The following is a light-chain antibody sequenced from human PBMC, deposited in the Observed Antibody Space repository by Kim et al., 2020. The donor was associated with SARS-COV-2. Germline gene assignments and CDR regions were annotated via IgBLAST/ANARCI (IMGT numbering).Light chain of an antibody. Sequence: DIVMTQSPDSLAVSLGERATINCKPSQSVLYSSNNKDCLAWYQQKPGQPPRLLIYWASTRETGVPDRFSGGGSGTDFTLTIISLQAEDVAVYYCQQYYRTPLTFGQGTRLEIK. CDR3: QQYYRTPLT. V-gene: IGKV4-1*01. CDR2: WAS. J-gene: IGKJ5*01. CDR1: QSVLYSSNNKDC.